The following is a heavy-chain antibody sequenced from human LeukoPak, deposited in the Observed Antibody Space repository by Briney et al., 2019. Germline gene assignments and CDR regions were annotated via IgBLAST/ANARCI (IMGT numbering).Heavy chain of an antibody. V-gene: IGHV5-51*01. Sequence: GESLKVSCKGSGYSFTNYWIGWVRQMPGKGLEWMGNIYPGDSDTRYSPSFQGQVTISADKSISAAYLQWSSLKASDTAMYYCATPISGSLDYWGQGTLVTVSS. D-gene: IGHD1-26*01. CDR2: IYPGDSDT. CDR1: GYSFTNYW. CDR3: ATPISGSLDY. J-gene: IGHJ4*02.